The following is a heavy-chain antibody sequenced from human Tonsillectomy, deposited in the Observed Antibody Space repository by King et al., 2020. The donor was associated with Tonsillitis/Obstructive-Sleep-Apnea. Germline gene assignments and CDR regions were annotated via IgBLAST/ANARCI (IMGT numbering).Heavy chain of an antibody. CDR1: GGSISSTSYY. Sequence: QLQESGPGLVKPSETLSLSCTVSGGSISSTSYYWGWIRQPPGKGLEWIGSIYYSGSTYYNPSLKSRVTISVDTSKNQFSLKLSSVTAADTAVYYCARPPHSPRPFTHRWFDPWGQGTLVTVSS. CDR2: IYYSGST. V-gene: IGHV4-39*01. J-gene: IGHJ5*02. CDR3: ARPPHSPRPFTHRWFDP.